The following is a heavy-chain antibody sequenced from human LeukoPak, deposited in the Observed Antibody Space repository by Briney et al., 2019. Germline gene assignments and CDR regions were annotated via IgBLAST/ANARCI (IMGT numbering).Heavy chain of an antibody. D-gene: IGHD1-26*01. CDR2: INPNSGGT. CDR3: ARDTVSGSYSEFDY. CDR1: GYTFTGYY. J-gene: IGHJ4*02. V-gene: IGHV1-2*02. Sequence: ASVKVSCKASGYTFTGYYMHWVRQAPGQGLEWMGWINPNSGGTNYAQKFQGRVTMTRDTSISTAYMELSRLRSDDTAVYYCARDTVSGSYSEFDYWGQGTLVTVSS.